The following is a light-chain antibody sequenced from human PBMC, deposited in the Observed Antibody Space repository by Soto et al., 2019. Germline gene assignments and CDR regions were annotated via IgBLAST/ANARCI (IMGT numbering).Light chain of an antibody. CDR2: WAS. CDR1: ESLLHSNEYNY. J-gene: IGKJ1*01. CDR3: QQYFSTPRT. Sequence: DIVVTQSPLSLPVTPGEPDSISCRSSESLLHSNEYNYLDWYLQKPGQPPKLLIYWASTRGSGVPDRFSGSGSGTDFTLTISSLQAEDVAVYYCQQYFSTPRTFGQGTKVDIK. V-gene: IGKV2-28*01.